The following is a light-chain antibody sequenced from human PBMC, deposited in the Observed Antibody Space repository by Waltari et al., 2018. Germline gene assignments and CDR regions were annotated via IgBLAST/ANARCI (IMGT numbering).Light chain of an antibody. CDR1: QIVLYSSNNKNY. CDR2: WAS. J-gene: IGKJ2*01. Sequence: DIVMTQSPDSLAVSLGERATIHCKSSQIVLYSSNNKNYLAWYQQKPGQPPKLLISWASNRESGVPDRFGGSGSGTDFTLTISSLQAEDVAVYYCQEYYSTPLTFGQGTKLEIK. CDR3: QEYYSTPLT. V-gene: IGKV4-1*01.